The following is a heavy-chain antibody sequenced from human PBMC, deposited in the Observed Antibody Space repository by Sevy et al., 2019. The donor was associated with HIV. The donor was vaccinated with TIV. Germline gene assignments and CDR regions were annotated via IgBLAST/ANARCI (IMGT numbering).Heavy chain of an antibody. D-gene: IGHD3-9*01. CDR1: GYTFTGYY. Sequence: ASVKVSCQASGYTFTGYYMHWVRQAPGQGLEWMGRINPNSGGTNYAQKFQGRVTMTRDTSISTAYTELSRLRSDDTAVYYGARDVPPHYDILTGYDWFDPWGQGTLVTVSS. J-gene: IGHJ5*02. CDR3: ARDVPPHYDILTGYDWFDP. V-gene: IGHV1-2*06. CDR2: INPNSGGT.